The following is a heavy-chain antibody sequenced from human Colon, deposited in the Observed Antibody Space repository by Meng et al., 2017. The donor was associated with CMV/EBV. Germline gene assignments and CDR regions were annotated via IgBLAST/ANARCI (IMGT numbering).Heavy chain of an antibody. CDR1: GFTFSSYA. V-gene: IGHV3-23*01. CDR3: AKEVVVVPAANFDY. Sequence: GESLKISCAASGFTFSSYAMSWVRQAPGKGLEWVSAISGSGGSTYYADSVKGWFTISRDNSKNTLYLQMNSLRAEDTAVYYCAKEVVVVPAANFDYWGQGTLVTVSS. CDR2: ISGSGGST. D-gene: IGHD2-2*01. J-gene: IGHJ4*02.